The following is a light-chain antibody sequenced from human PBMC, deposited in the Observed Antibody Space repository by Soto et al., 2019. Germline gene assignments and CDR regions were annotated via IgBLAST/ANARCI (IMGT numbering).Light chain of an antibody. CDR1: SSDIGGYNY. Sequence: QSARTQPASVSGSPGQSITISCTGTSSDIGGYNYVSWYQQHPGKAPKLMIYEVSNRPSGVSNRFSGSKSGNTASLTISGLQAEDEADYYCSSFRSTTTLFGGGTQLTVL. CDR2: EVS. J-gene: IGLJ2*01. V-gene: IGLV2-14*01. CDR3: SSFRSTTTL.